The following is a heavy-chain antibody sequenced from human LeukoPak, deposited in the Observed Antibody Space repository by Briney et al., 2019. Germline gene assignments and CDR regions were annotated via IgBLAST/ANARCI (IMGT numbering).Heavy chain of an antibody. D-gene: IGHD6-19*01. CDR3: ARGVSSGYLDY. CDR2: INHSGST. Sequence: PSETLSLTCAVYGGSFSGYYWSWIRQPPGKGLEWIGEINHSGSTNYNPSLKSRVTISVDTSKNQFSLKLSSVTAADTAVYYCARGVSSGYLDYWGQGTLVTVSS. CDR1: GGSFSGYY. J-gene: IGHJ4*02. V-gene: IGHV4-34*01.